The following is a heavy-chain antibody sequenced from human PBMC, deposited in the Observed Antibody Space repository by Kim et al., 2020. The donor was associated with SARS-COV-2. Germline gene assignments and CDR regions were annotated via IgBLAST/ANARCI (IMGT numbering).Heavy chain of an antibody. Sequence: DGSNKYYADAVKGRFTISRDNSKNTLYLQMNSLRAEDTAVYYCASPGFDPWGQGTLVTVSS. J-gene: IGHJ5*02. CDR3: ASPGFDP. V-gene: IGHV3-30*03. CDR2: DGSNK.